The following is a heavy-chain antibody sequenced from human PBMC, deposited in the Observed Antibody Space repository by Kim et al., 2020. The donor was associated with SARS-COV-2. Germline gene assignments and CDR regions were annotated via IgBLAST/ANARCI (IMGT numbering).Heavy chain of an antibody. V-gene: IGHV3-74*01. CDR3: ARDLGGAGSS. J-gene: IGHJ4*02. CDR1: GFTFGSYW. D-gene: IGHD6-6*01. CDR2: IDTAGGIT. Sequence: GGSLRLSCAASGFTFGSYWMHWVRQAPGKGPVWVARIDTAGGITDYAHSVKGRFTISRDNGKNTLFLQMISLKAEDTAVYYCARDLGGAGSSWGQGTPVSVSS.